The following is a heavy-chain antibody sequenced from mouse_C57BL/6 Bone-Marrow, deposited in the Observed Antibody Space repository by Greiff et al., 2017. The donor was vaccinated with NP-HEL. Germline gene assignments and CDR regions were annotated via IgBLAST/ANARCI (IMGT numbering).Heavy chain of an antibody. CDR3: ARFSLGVTRYYYAMDY. CDR2: INPYNGGT. Sequence: EVQLQQSGPVLVKPGASVKMSCKASGYTFTDYYMNWVKQSHGKSLEWIGVINPYNGGTSYNQKFKGKATLTVDKSSSTAYMELNSLTSEDSAVYYCARFSLGVTRYYYAMDYWGQGTSVTVSS. D-gene: IGHD2-2*01. V-gene: IGHV1-19*01. J-gene: IGHJ4*01. CDR1: GYTFTDYY.